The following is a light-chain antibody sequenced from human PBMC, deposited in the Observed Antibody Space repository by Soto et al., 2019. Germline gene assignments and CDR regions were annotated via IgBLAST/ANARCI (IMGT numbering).Light chain of an antibody. J-gene: IGKJ1*01. CDR3: QQYNSYWT. V-gene: IGKV1-5*03. Sequence: DIQMTQSPSTLSASVGDRVTITCRASQSISSWLAWYQQKPVKAPKLLIYKASSLESGVPSRFSGSGSGTEFTLTISSLQPDDFATYYCQQYNSYWTFGQGTKVEMK. CDR2: KAS. CDR1: QSISSW.